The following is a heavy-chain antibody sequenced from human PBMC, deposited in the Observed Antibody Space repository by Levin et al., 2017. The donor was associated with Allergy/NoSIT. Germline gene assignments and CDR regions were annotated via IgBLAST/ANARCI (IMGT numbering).Heavy chain of an antibody. J-gene: IGHJ4*02. V-gene: IGHV3-74*01. D-gene: IGHD2-21*01. CDR2: INSDGSST. CDR3: ARAIPGGPFDY. Sequence: LSLTCAASGFTFSSYWMHWVRQAPGKGLVWVSRINSDGSSTSYADSVKGRFTISRDNAKNTLYLQMNSLRAEDTAVYYCARAIPGGPFDYWGQGTLVTVSS. CDR1: GFTFSSYW.